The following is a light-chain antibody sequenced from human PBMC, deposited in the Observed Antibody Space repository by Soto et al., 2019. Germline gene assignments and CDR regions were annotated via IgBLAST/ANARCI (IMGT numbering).Light chain of an antibody. J-gene: IGKJ1*01. V-gene: IGKV3-20*01. CDR2: GAS. CDR3: QQYGSSAWT. CDR1: QSVSSTY. Sequence: ELVLTQSPGTLSLSPGERATLSCRASQSVSSTYLAWYQQKPGQAPRLLIYGASGRATGIPDRFSGSGSGTDFTLTISRLEPEDFAVYYCQQYGSSAWTFGQGTKVEIK.